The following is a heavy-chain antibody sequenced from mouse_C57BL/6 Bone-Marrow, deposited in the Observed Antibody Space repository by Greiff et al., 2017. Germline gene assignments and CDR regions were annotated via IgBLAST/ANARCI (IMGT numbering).Heavy chain of an antibody. D-gene: IGHD2-1*01. V-gene: IGHV1-76*01. CDR2: IYPGSGNT. Sequence: QVQLKESGAELVRPGASVKLSCKASGYTFTDYYINWVKQRPGQGLEWIARIYPGSGNTYYNEKFKGKATLTAEKSSSTAYMQLSSLTSEDSAVYFCARRRGNQYYFDYWGQGTTLTVSS. J-gene: IGHJ2*01. CDR3: ARRRGNQYYFDY. CDR1: GYTFTDYY.